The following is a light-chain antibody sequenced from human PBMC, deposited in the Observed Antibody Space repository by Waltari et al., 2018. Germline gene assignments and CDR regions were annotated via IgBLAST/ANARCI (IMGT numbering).Light chain of an antibody. CDR1: QRVLVRSDSKNY. V-gene: IGKV4-1*01. CDR2: WAS. Sequence: DIVMTQSPDSLAVSLGARATIHCKSNQRVLVRSDSKNYLAWYHQKPGQPPKLLIYWASSRRSGVPDRFSGSGSGTDFTLTISSLQAEDVAVYYCHQYYSSPLTFGGGTKVEIK. J-gene: IGKJ4*01. CDR3: HQYYSSPLT.